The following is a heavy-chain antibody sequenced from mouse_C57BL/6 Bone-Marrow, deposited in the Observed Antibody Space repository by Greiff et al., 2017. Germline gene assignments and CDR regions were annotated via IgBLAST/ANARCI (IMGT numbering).Heavy chain of an antibody. CDR2: IDPENGDT. V-gene: IGHV14-4*01. Sequence: EVQLQQSGAELVRPGASVKLSCTASGFNIKDAYMHWVKQRPEQGLEWIGWIDPENGDTEYASKFQGKATITADTSSNTAYLQLSSLTSEDTAVYYCTSDGYYDYWGQGTTLTVSS. D-gene: IGHD2-3*01. J-gene: IGHJ2*01. CDR1: GFNIKDAY. CDR3: TSDGYYDY.